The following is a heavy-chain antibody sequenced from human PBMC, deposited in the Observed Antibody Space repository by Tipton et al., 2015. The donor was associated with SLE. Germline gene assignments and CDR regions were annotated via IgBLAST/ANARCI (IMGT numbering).Heavy chain of an antibody. V-gene: IGHV4-30-4*01. Sequence: TLSLTCTVSGGSISSGDYYWSWIRQPPGKGLEWIGYIYYSGSTYYNPSLKSRVTISVDTSKNQFSLKLSSVTAADTAVYYCARDLLKSGSGWPLQTPFDYWGQGTLVTVSS. CDR2: IYYSGST. D-gene: IGHD6-19*01. CDR3: ARDLLKSGSGWPLQTPFDY. CDR1: GGSISSGDYY. J-gene: IGHJ4*02.